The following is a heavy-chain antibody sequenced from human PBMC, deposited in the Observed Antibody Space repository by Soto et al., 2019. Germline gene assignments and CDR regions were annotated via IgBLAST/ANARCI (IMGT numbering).Heavy chain of an antibody. Sequence: SETLSLTCTVSGGSISSSSYYWGWIRQPPGKGLEWIGSIYYSGSTYYNPSLKSRVTISVDTSKNQFSLKLSSVTAADTAVYYCARHDWADWYFDLWGRGTLVAVSS. CDR3: ARHDWADWYFDL. CDR2: IYYSGST. J-gene: IGHJ2*01. V-gene: IGHV4-39*01. CDR1: GGSISSSSYY. D-gene: IGHD3-9*01.